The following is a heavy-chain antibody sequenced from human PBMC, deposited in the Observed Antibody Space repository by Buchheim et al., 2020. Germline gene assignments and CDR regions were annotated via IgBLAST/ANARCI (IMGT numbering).Heavy chain of an antibody. CDR1: GGSISTYY. J-gene: IGHJ5*02. CDR3: ARAERYNYGVKWFVP. D-gene: IGHD5-18*01. CDR2: IHYSGGT. Sequence: QVQLQESGPGLVKPSETLSLTCTVSGGSISTYYWNWIRQPPGKGLEWIGYIHYSGGTTYNPSLKSRVTISVDTSKNQFSLTLISVTAADTAVYYCARAERYNYGVKWFVPWGQGTL. V-gene: IGHV4-59*01.